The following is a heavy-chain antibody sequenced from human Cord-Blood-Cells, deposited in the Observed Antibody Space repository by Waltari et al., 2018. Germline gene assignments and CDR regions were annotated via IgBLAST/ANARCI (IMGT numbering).Heavy chain of an antibody. D-gene: IGHD3-22*01. CDR1: GGTFSSYA. J-gene: IGHJ3*02. Sequence: QVQLVQSGAEVKKPGSSVKVSCKASGGTFSSYAISWVRQAPGQGLEWMGGIIPIFGTANYEQKFQGRVTITADESTSTAYMELSSLRSEDTAVYYCARGCYYYDSIGYAFDIWGQGTMVTVSS. V-gene: IGHV1-69*01. CDR3: ARGCYYYDSIGYAFDI. CDR2: IIPIFGTA.